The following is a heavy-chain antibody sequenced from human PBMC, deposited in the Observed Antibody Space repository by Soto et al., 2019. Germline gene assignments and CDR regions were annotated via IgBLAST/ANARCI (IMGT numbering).Heavy chain of an antibody. CDR2: INQDGSEK. V-gene: IGHV3-7*01. Sequence: RLSCAASGFTFSTYWMDWVRQTPGKVLEWVANINQDGSEKNYVDSVKGRFTIYRDNAKNSLYLQMSSLTAEDSALYYCSRSLNSWGQGTLVTVSS. CDR3: SRSLNS. J-gene: IGHJ4*02. CDR1: GFTFSTYW.